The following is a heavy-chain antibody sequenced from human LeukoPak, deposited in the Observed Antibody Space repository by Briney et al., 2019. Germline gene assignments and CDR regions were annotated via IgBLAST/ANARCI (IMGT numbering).Heavy chain of an antibody. CDR3: AKDLHYYDSSGYPAFDY. D-gene: IGHD3-22*01. Sequence: GGSLRLSCAASGFTFSSYGMHWVRQAPGKGLEWVPFIRYDGSNKYYADSVKGRFTISRDNSKNTLYLQMNSLRAEDTAVYYCAKDLHYYDSSGYPAFDYWGQGTLVTVSS. CDR2: IRYDGSNK. CDR1: GFTFSSYG. J-gene: IGHJ4*02. V-gene: IGHV3-30*02.